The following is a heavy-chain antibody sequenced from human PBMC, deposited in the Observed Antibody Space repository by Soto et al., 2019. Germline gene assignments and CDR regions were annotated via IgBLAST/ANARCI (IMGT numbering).Heavy chain of an antibody. J-gene: IGHJ4*02. CDR1: GFTFSSYA. Sequence: EVQLLESGGGLVQPGGSLRLSCAVSGFTFSSYAMTWVRQAPGKGPDWVSAINTAGTTYYADSVKGRFTISRDNAKNTLYLDMNGLRAEDTAIYYCARDWFEDYWGQGTLVTVSS. CDR3: ARDWFEDY. CDR2: INTAGTT. V-gene: IGHV3-23*01. D-gene: IGHD3-9*01.